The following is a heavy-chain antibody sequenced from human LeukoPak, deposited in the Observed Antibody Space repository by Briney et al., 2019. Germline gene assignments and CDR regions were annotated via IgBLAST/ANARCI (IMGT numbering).Heavy chain of an antibody. CDR2: INHSGST. D-gene: IGHD2-2*01. J-gene: IGHJ5*02. CDR3: ARGAPGYCSSTSCYLRANSWFDP. Sequence: SETLSLTCAVFGGSFSGYYWSWIRQPPGKGLEWIGEINHSGSTIYNPSLKSRVTISVDTSKNQFSLKLSSVTAADTAVYYCARGAPGYCSSTSCYLRANSWFDPWGQGTLVTVSS. CDR1: GGSFSGYY. V-gene: IGHV4-34*01.